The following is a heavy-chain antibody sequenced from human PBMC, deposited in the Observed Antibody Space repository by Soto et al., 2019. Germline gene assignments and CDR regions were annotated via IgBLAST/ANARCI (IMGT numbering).Heavy chain of an antibody. CDR2: INPTSGGT. D-gene: IGHD2-8*01. CDR3: ARAVYCTNGVCYGFDY. V-gene: IGHV1-2*04. J-gene: IGHJ4*02. Sequence: ASVKVSCKASGYTFTGYYMHWERQAPVQGLGWMGWINPTSGGTNYAQKFQGSVTMTRDTSISTAYMELSRLKSDDTAVYYCARAVYCTNGVCYGFDYWGQGTLVTVSS. CDR1: GYTFTGYY.